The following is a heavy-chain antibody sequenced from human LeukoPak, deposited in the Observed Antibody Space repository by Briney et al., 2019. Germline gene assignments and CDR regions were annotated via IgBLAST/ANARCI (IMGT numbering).Heavy chain of an antibody. D-gene: IGHD3-22*01. J-gene: IGHJ3*02. CDR2: FYRGIST. V-gene: IGHV3-66*02. Sequence: SGGSLRLSCAASGFTVSSNYMSWVRQAPGKGLEWVSSFYRGISTYYADSVKGRFTTSRDHSKNTVYLQMDSLRPEDTAVYYCARYYDSSGYTQGALDIWGQGTMVTVS. CDR3: ARYYDSSGYTQGALDI. CDR1: GFTVSSNY.